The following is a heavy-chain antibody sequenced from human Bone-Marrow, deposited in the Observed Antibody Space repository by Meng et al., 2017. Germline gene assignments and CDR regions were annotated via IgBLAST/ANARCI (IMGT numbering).Heavy chain of an antibody. J-gene: IGHJ3*02. V-gene: IGHV1-8*01. CDR1: GYTFTSDD. D-gene: IGHD3-22*01. CDR2: MNPNSGNT. Sequence: QGHVGSAGAGVKKPGASVKVPCKASGYTFTSDDINWVRQATGQGLEWMGWMNPNSGNTGYAQKFQGRVTMTRNTSISTAYMELSSLRSEDTAVYYCARTRTYYYDGMDAFDIWGQGTMVTVSS. CDR3: ARTRTYYYDGMDAFDI.